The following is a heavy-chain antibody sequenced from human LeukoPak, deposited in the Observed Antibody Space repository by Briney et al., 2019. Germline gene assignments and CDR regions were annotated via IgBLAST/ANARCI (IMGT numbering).Heavy chain of an antibody. CDR2: ISYDGSNK. J-gene: IGHJ4*02. CDR3: ARGALYYDSLYVG. CDR1: GFTFSSYA. Sequence: GRSLRLSCAASGFTFSSYAMHWVRQAPGKGLEWVAVISYDGSNKYYADSVKGRFTISRDNAKNSLYLQMNSLRAEDTAVYYCARGALYYDSLYVGWGQGTLVTVSS. D-gene: IGHD3-22*01. V-gene: IGHV3-30-3*01.